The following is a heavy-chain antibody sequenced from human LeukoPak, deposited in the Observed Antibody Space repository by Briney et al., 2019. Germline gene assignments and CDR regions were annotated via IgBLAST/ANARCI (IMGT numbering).Heavy chain of an antibody. D-gene: IGHD3-22*01. J-gene: IGHJ4*02. CDR3: ARRRYDASGYYPSRGRYFDY. V-gene: IGHV4-34*01. CDR1: GGSFSGYY. CDR2: ISHSGST. Sequence: PSETLSFTCAVYGGSFSGYYWSWIRQPPGKGLEWIGEISHSGSTNYNPSLKSRVTISVDTSKNQFSLTLSSMTAADTAVYYCARRRYDASGYYPSRGRYFDYWGQGTLVTVSS.